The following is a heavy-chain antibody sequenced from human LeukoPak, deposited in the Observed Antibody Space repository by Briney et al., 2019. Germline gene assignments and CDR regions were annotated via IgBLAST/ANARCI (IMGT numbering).Heavy chain of an antibody. Sequence: SETLSLTCTVSGESISGLYWTWIRQPPGKGLEWIGYIYCSGSTNYNPSLKSRVTISVDTSKNQFSLKLSSVTAADTAVYYCARGVVIAPQTFDYWGQGTLVTVSS. CDR3: ARGVVIAPQTFDY. V-gene: IGHV4-59*11. CDR2: IYCSGST. D-gene: IGHD2-21*01. CDR1: GESISGLY. J-gene: IGHJ4*02.